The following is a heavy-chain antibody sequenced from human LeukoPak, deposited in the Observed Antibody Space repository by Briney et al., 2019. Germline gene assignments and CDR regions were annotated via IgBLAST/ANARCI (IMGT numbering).Heavy chain of an antibody. J-gene: IGHJ4*02. V-gene: IGHV3-21*06. CDR1: EFTFSNYT. CDR3: AKDLPAAYFDY. D-gene: IGHD2-2*01. Sequence: GGSLRLSCAASEFTFSNYTMNWVRQAPGKGLEWVSSISSSSSYIYYPDSVKGRFTISRDNAKNSLYLQMNSLRAENTAVYYYAKDLPAAYFDYWGQGTLVTVSS. CDR2: ISSSSSYI.